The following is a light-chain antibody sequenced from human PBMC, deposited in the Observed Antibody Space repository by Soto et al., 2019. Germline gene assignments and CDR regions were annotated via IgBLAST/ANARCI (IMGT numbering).Light chain of an antibody. CDR3: QQYDRSLPWT. J-gene: IGKJ1*01. CDR2: SAS. Sequence: EIVLTQSPGTLSLSPGERATLSCRASQSVSSSYLAWYQQKPGQAPRLLIYSASIRATDIPDRFSGSESGTDFTLTISRLDPEDFAVYYCQQYDRSLPWTFGQGTKVEIK. CDR1: QSVSSSY. V-gene: IGKV3-20*01.